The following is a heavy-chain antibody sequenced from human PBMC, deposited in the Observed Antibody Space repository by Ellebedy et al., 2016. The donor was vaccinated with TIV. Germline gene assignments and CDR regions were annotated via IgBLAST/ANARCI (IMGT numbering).Heavy chain of an antibody. Sequence: ASVEVSCKASGGTFNRYAVSWVRQTPGQGLEWMGQIIPIFGTTNNAQKFQGRVKITADTSTNTVYMELSSVRSEDTAMYYCARADPGPRAFDIWGLGTMVTVSS. CDR3: ARADPGPRAFDI. V-gene: IGHV1-69*06. CDR2: IIPIFGTT. CDR1: GGTFNRYA. J-gene: IGHJ3*02.